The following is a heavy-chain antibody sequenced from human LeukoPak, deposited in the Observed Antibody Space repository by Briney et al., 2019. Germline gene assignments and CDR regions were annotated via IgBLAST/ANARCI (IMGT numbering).Heavy chain of an antibody. D-gene: IGHD3-3*01. V-gene: IGHV1-2*02. CDR2: INPNSGGT. CDR3: ARVLRVPTIFGVANDAFDI. CDR1: GYTFTGYY. Sequence: ASVKVSCKASGYTFTGYYVHWVRQAPGQGLEWMGWINPNSGGTNYAQKFQGRVTMTRDTSISTAYMELSRLRSDDTAVYYCARVLRVPTIFGVANDAFDIWGQGTMVTVSS. J-gene: IGHJ3*02.